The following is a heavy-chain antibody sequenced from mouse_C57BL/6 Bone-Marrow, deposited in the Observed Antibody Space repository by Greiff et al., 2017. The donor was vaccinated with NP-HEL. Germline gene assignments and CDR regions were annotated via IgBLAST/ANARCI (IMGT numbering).Heavy chain of an antibody. D-gene: IGHD2-3*01. J-gene: IGHJ4*01. V-gene: IGHV5-12*01. CDR2: ISNGGGST. CDR3: ARWWLLRGDAMDY. Sequence: DVMLVESGGGLVQPGGSLKLSCAASGFTFSDYYMYWVRQTPEKRLEWVAYISNGGGSTYYPDTVKGRFTISRDNAKNTLYLQMSRLKSEDTAMYYCARWWLLRGDAMDYWGQGTSVTVSS. CDR1: GFTFSDYY.